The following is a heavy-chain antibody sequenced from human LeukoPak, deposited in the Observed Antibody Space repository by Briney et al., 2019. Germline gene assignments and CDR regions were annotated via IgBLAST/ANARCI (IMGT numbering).Heavy chain of an antibody. J-gene: IGHJ3*02. Sequence: GGPLRLSCAASGFTFSSYSMNWVRQAPGKGLEWVSYISSSTNTIYYADSVKGRFTISRDNAKNSLFLQMNSLRDEDTAVYYCARGGYGANDDAFDIWGQGTMVTVSS. V-gene: IGHV3-48*02. CDR2: ISSSTNTI. CDR3: ARGGYGANDDAFDI. CDR1: GFTFSSYS. D-gene: IGHD4-23*01.